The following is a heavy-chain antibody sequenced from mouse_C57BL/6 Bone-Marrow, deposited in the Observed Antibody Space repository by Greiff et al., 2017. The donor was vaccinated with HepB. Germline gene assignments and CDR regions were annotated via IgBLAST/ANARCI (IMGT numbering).Heavy chain of an antibody. CDR1: GYAFSSSW. CDR2: IYPGDGDT. D-gene: IGHD1-1*01. CDR3: ADGVTTDFDY. V-gene: IGHV1-82*01. J-gene: IGHJ2*01. Sequence: QVQLQQSGPELVKPGASVKISCKASGYAFSSSWMNWVKQRPGKGLEWIGRIYPGDGDTNYNGKFKGKATLTADKSSSTAYMQLSSLTSEDSAVYVCADGVTTDFDYWGQGTTLTVSS.